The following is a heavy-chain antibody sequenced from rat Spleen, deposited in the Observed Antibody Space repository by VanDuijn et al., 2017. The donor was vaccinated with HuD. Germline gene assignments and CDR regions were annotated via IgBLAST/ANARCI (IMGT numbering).Heavy chain of an antibody. CDR3: TREYLTTGVMDA. V-gene: IGHV2-13*01. D-gene: IGHD1-4*01. CDR1: GFSLSNYG. CDR2: IWGNGNT. J-gene: IGHJ4*01. Sequence: QVQLKESGPGLVQPSQTLSLTCTVSGFSLSNYGVLWVRQPPGKGLEWMGLIWGNGNTNYNSALKSRLSIARDPSKNQVSLKMNSLQTDDTGTYYCTREYLTTGVMDAWGQGASVTVSS.